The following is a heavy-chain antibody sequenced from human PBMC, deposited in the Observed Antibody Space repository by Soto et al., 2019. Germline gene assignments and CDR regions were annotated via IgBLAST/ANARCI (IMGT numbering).Heavy chain of an antibody. D-gene: IGHD1-26*01. CDR3: AILGATAAFDY. V-gene: IGHV3-23*01. Sequence: GGSLRLSCAASGFTFSSFAMSWVRQAPGKGLEWVSAVSGSGGSTYYADSVKGRFTISRDNSKNTLYLQMISLRVEDTAVYYCAILGATAAFDYWAQGTLGTVSS. CDR1: GFTFSSFA. J-gene: IGHJ4*02. CDR2: VSGSGGST.